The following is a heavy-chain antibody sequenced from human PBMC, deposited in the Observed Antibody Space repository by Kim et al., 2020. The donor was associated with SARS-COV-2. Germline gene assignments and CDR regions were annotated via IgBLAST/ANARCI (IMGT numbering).Heavy chain of an antibody. J-gene: IGHJ4*02. CDR3: ASSLVVVAATDY. Sequence: GGSLRLSCAASGFTFSSYSMNWVRQAPGKGLEWVSSISSSSSYIYYADSVKGRFTISRDNAKNSLYLQMNSLRAEDTAVYYCASSLVVVAATDYWGQGTLVTVSS. CDR2: ISSSSSYI. D-gene: IGHD2-15*01. CDR1: GFTFSSYS. V-gene: IGHV3-21*04.